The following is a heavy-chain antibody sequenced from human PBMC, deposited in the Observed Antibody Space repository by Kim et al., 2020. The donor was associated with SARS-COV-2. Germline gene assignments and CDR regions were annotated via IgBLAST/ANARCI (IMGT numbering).Heavy chain of an antibody. CDR3: AKGPRRVPSFFDS. J-gene: IGHJ4*02. V-gene: IGHV3-23*01. D-gene: IGHD1-26*01. Sequence: YADSVKGRFTSSRDNFKNAVYLQMSSLSAEDTAIYYCAKGPRRVPSFFDSWGQGTLVTVSS.